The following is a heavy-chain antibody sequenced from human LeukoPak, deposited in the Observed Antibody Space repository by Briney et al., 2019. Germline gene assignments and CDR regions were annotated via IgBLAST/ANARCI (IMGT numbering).Heavy chain of an antibody. Sequence: GESLQISCKGSGFTFTKYWIGWVRQMPGKGLEWMGIMYLGDSETRYSPSFQGQATISADKSISTAFLQWSSLKASDSAMYYCASLRSYSDAFDIWGQGTMVTVSS. D-gene: IGHD2-21*01. CDR2: MYLGDSET. CDR1: GFTFTKYW. V-gene: IGHV5-51*01. CDR3: ASLRSYSDAFDI. J-gene: IGHJ3*02.